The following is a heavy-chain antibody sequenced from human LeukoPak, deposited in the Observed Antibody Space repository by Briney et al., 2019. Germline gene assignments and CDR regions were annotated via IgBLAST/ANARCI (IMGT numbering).Heavy chain of an antibody. V-gene: IGHV3-23*01. D-gene: IGHD3-10*01. CDR3: AKDPRLNYYGSGSFDY. CDR2: ISASGRST. CDR1: GFTFSSYA. J-gene: IGHJ4*02. Sequence: GGSLRLSCAASGFTFSSYAMNWVRQAPGKGLEWVSGISASGRSTDYADSVKGRFTISRDNSKNTLYLQMNSLRAEDTAVYYCAKDPRLNYYGSGSFDYWGQGTLVPVSS.